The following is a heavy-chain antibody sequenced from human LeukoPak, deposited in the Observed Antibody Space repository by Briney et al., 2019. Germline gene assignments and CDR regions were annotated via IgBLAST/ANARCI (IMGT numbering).Heavy chain of an antibody. V-gene: IGHV3-23*01. Sequence: GGSLRLSCAASGFTLSSHVMSWVRQAPGEGLEWGSDITVSGDTTHYADSVKGRFTISRDKSENTLSLQMTSLRAEDTAVYYCAKAYSSGWAPYDYWGQGTLVTVSS. J-gene: IGHJ4*02. CDR2: ITVSGDTT. D-gene: IGHD6-19*01. CDR3: AKAYSSGWAPYDY. CDR1: GFTLSSHV.